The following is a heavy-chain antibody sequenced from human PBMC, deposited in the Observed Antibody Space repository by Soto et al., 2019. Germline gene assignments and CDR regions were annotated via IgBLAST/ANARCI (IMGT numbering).Heavy chain of an antibody. CDR2: IIPILGIA. D-gene: IGHD2-15*01. CDR3: ARGSTCDTPLWY. Sequence: QVQLVQSGAEVKKPGSSVKVSCKASGGTFSSYTISWVRQAPGQGLEWMGRIIPILGIANYAQKFQGRVTITADKSPSTAYMELSSLRSEDTAVYYCARGSTCDTPLWYWGQGTLVTVSS. J-gene: IGHJ4*02. CDR1: GGTFSSYT. V-gene: IGHV1-69*02.